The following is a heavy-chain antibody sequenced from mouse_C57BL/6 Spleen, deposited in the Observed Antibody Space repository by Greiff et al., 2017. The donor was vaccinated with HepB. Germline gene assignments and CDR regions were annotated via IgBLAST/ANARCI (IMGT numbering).Heavy chain of an antibody. CDR3: AREDDYDVFDY. J-gene: IGHJ2*01. V-gene: IGHV5-17*01. CDR1: GFTFSDYG. Sequence: EVQLQESGGGLVKPGGSLKLSCAASGFTFSDYGMHWVRQAPEKGLEWVAYISSGSSTIYYADTVKGRFTISRDNAKNTLFLQMTSLRSEDTAMYYCAREDDYDVFDYWGQGTTLTVSS. D-gene: IGHD2-4*01. CDR2: ISSGSSTI.